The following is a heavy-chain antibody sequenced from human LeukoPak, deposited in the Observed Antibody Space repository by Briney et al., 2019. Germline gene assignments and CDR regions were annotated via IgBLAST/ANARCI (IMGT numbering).Heavy chain of an antibody. CDR2: IIPIFVTT. CDR3: ARLYYDILTGSSVGDYYYGMDV. D-gene: IGHD3-9*01. J-gene: IGHJ6*02. Sequence: AVKVPCKACGGTFSSYSISWVRQAPGQALEWMGGIIPIFVTTNYAQKSQGRVTITADDSTSAASMELRSLRSEDTAVYYCARLYYDILTGSSVGDYYYGMDVWGQGTTVTVSS. CDR1: GGTFSSYS. V-gene: IGHV1-69*01.